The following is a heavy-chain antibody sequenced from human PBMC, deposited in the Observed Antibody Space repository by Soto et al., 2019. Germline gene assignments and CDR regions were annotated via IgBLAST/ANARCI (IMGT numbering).Heavy chain of an antibody. Sequence: SETLSLTCAVSGGSISSSNWWSWVRQPPGKGLEWIGEIYHSGSTNYNPSLKSRVTISVDKSKNQFSLKLSSVTAADTAVYYCARARLWFGELLHYYYYGMDVWGQGTTVTVSS. V-gene: IGHV4-4*02. CDR2: IYHSGST. CDR3: ARARLWFGELLHYYYYGMDV. CDR1: GGSISSSNW. D-gene: IGHD3-10*01. J-gene: IGHJ6*02.